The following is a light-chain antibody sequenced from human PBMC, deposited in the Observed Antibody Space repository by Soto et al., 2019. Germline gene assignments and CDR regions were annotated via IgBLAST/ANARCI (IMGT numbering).Light chain of an antibody. CDR3: QSYDSSLSGYV. V-gene: IGLV1-40*01. CDR1: SSNIGANYD. J-gene: IGLJ1*01. Sequence: QSVLTQPPSVSGAPGQRVTISCTGSSSNIGANYDVHWYQHLPGTAPKLLIYTNTNRPSGVPDRLSGSKSGTSASLAITGLQAEDEADYYCQSYDSSLSGYVVGTGTKLTVL. CDR2: TNT.